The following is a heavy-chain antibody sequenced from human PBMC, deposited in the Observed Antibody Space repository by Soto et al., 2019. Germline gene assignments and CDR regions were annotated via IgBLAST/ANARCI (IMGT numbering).Heavy chain of an antibody. CDR1: GFTFSSYW. Sequence: PGGSLRLSCAASGFTFSSYWMHWVRQAPGRGLVWVSRINSDGSSTSYADSVKGRFTISRDNAKNTLYLQMNSLRAEDTAVYYCAKVWDYYGSGSYAPDYYYGMDVWGQGITVTVS. D-gene: IGHD3-10*01. V-gene: IGHV3-74*01. CDR2: INSDGSST. J-gene: IGHJ6*02. CDR3: AKVWDYYGSGSYAPDYYYGMDV.